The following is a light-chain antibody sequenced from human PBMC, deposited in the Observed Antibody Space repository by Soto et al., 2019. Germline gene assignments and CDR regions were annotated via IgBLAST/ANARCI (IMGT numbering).Light chain of an antibody. CDR3: SSYTTSGTYV. Sequence: QSVLTQPASVSGSPGQSITISCTGTGSDVGGYNYVSWYQQHPGKAPKLMIIDVSNRPSGVSNRFSGSKSGNTASLTISGVQAEDEADYYCSSYTTSGTYVFGTGTKLTVL. CDR1: GSDVGGYNY. CDR2: DVS. V-gene: IGLV2-14*01. J-gene: IGLJ1*01.